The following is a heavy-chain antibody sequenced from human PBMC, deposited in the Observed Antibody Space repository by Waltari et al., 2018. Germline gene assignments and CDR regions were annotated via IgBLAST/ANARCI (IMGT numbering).Heavy chain of an antibody. J-gene: IGHJ4*02. Sequence: EVQLLESGGGLVQPGGSLRLSCAASGFTFSSYAMSWVRQAPGKGLEWVSAISGSGGSTTSADSVKGRFTISRDNSKNTLYLQMNSLRAEDTAVYYCAKDLDLIGRSRFDYWGQGTLVTVSS. D-gene: IGHD6-13*01. CDR2: ISGSGGST. CDR1: GFTFSSYA. CDR3: AKDLDLIGRSRFDY. V-gene: IGHV3-23*01.